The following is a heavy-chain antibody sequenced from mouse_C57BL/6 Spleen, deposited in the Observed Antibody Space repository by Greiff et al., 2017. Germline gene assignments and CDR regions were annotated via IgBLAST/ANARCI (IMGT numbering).Heavy chain of an antibody. CDR1: GFTFSDYG. CDR2: ISNLAYSI. CDR3: ARYYDYDAAWFAY. D-gene: IGHD2-4*01. V-gene: IGHV5-15*01. Sequence: EVQGVESGGGLVQPGGSLKLSCAASGFTFSDYGMAWVRQAPRKGPEWVAFISNLAYSIYYADTVTGRFTISRENAKNTLYLEMSSLRSEDTAMYYCARYYDYDAAWFAYWGQGTLVTVSA. J-gene: IGHJ3*01.